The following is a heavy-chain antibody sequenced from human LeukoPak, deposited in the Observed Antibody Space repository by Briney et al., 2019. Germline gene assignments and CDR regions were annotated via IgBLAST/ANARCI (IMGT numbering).Heavy chain of an antibody. CDR1: GFTFSSYS. CDR2: ISTDSGNM. J-gene: IGHJ4*02. Sequence: GGSLRLSCAVSGFTFSSYSMNWVRQAPGKGLEWVSAISTDSGNMYYADSVKGRFTISRDNAKNSLYLQMNSLRVEDTAVYYCARRAPSHDFDDWGQGTLVTVSS. CDR3: ARRAPSHDFDD. V-gene: IGHV3-21*06.